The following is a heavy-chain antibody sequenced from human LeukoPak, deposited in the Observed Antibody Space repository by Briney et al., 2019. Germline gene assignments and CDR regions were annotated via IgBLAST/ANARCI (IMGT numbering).Heavy chain of an antibody. J-gene: IGHJ4*02. CDR3: AKDFGLVGANYFDY. Sequence: GGPLRLSCAASGFTFSSYGMHWVRQAPGKGLEWVAFIRYDGSNKYYADSVKGRFTISRDNSKNTLYLQMNSLRAEDTAVYYCAKDFGLVGANYFDYWGQGTLVTVSS. V-gene: IGHV3-30*02. CDR2: IRYDGSNK. D-gene: IGHD1-26*01. CDR1: GFTFSSYG.